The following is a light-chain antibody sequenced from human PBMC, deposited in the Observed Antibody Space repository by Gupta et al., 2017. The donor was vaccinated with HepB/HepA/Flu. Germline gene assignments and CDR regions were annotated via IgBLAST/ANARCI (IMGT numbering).Light chain of an antibody. V-gene: IGKV3-15*01. CDR1: QSVSSS. J-gene: IGKJ3*01. CDR3: HHEDNCPCT. CDR2: GAS. Sequence: EIVMTQSPATLSVSPGERATLSCRASQSVSSSLAWYQQKPGQAPSLLIYGASTRGTGVPARFSGSGSGTEFTLTISSRQSEDFAVYYCHHEDNCPCTFGHGTKVDIK.